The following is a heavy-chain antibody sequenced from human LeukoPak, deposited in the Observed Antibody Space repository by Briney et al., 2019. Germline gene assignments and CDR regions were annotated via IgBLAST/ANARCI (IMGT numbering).Heavy chain of an antibody. Sequence: GGSLRLSCAASASGFRFSRYWMSWVRQAPGKGLEWVANIKQDGSEKYYVDSVKGRFTIARDNAKNSLYLQMNSLRAEDTAVYYCASEGAEGTTVAAQEYWGQGTQVTVSS. CDR1: GFRFSRYW. CDR2: IKQDGSEK. CDR3: ASEGAEGTTVAAQEY. D-gene: IGHD6-19*01. J-gene: IGHJ4*02. V-gene: IGHV3-7*01.